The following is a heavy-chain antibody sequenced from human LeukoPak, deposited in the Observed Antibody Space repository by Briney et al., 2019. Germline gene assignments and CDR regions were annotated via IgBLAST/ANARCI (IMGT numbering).Heavy chain of an antibody. D-gene: IGHD3-10*01. Sequence: PSETLSLTCAVYGGSFSGYYWTWIRQPPGEGLEWIGEINHIETTSYNPSLKSRATISVDTSKNQFSLKLNSVSAADTAVYYCARGNRRLAYYGSGSRLPFGHWGQGTLVTVSS. CDR1: GGSFSGYY. CDR2: INHIETT. V-gene: IGHV4-34*01. CDR3: ARGNRRLAYYGSGSRLPFGH. J-gene: IGHJ4*02.